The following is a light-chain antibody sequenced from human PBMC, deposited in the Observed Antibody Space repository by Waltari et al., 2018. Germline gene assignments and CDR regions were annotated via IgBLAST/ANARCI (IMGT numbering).Light chain of an antibody. J-gene: IGKJ3*01. CDR2: AAS. Sequence: EIVMTQSPATLSVSPGERATLSCRASQNIDFNLAWYQQKPGQPPRLLIYAASTRASGVPATFSGSGSGTEFTLTISSLQSEDFGLYYCQQYDKGPPESFTFGPGTKVDVK. V-gene: IGKV3-15*01. CDR1: QNIDFN. CDR3: QQYDKGPPESFT.